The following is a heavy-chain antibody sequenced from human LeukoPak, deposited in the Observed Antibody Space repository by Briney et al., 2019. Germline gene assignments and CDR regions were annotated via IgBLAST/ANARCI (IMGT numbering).Heavy chain of an antibody. CDR2: INTDGSGT. V-gene: IGHV3-74*01. Sequence: GGSLRLSCAASGFTFSSYWMHWVRQAPGKGLVWVSRINTDGSGTSYADSVKGRFTISRDNAKNTLYLQMNSLRAEDTAVYYCARPPTTYSSSWYYFDYWGQGTLVTVSS. CDR1: GFTFSSYW. D-gene: IGHD6-13*01. J-gene: IGHJ4*02. CDR3: ARPPTTYSSSWYYFDY.